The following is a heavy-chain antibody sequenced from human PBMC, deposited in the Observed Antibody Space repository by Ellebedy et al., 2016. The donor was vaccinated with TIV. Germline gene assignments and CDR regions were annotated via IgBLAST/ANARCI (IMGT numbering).Heavy chain of an antibody. CDR2: IFHTGIT. J-gene: IGHJ4*02. V-gene: IGHV4-4*02. D-gene: IGHD7-27*01. Sequence: MPSETLSLTCAVSGGSISSYSWWSWVRQPPGKWLEWIGEIFHTGITNYNPSLKSRVTMSIDKSKNQFSLNLSSVSAADSAVYYCAKTGETRFDYWGQGTLVTVSS. CDR1: GGSISSYSW. CDR3: AKTGETRFDY.